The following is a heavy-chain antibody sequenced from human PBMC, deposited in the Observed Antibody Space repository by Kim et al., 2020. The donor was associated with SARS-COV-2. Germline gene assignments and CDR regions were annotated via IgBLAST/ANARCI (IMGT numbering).Heavy chain of an antibody. D-gene: IGHD5-18*01. Sequence: GGSLRLSCAASGFTFSSYGMHWVRQAPGKGLEWVAVIWYDGSNKYYADSVKGRFTISRDNSKNTLYLQMNSLRAEDTAVYYCASGGYSYGLIGWIGDYWGQGTLVTVSS. CDR1: GFTFSSYG. V-gene: IGHV3-33*08. CDR2: IWYDGSNK. CDR3: ASGGYSYGLIGWIGDY. J-gene: IGHJ4*02.